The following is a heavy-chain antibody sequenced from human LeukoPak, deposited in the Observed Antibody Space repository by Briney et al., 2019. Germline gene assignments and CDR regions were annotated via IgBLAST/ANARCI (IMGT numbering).Heavy chain of an antibody. V-gene: IGHV3-30*02. CDR2: IRYDGSNK. J-gene: IGHJ4*02. CDR3: AKDLGLWFGELPNPFDY. Sequence: SCKASGGTFSSCGMHWVRQAPGKGLEWVAFIRYDGSNKYYADSVKGRFTISRDNSKNTLYLQMNSLRAEDTAVYYCAKDLGLWFGELPNPFDYWGQGTLVTVSS. CDR1: GGTFSSCG. D-gene: IGHD3-10*01.